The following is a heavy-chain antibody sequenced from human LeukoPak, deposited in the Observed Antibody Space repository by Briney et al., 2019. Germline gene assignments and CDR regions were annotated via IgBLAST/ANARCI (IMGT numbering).Heavy chain of an antibody. D-gene: IGHD6-19*01. CDR1: GYTFTGYY. V-gene: IGHV1-46*01. CDR3: ATVGGSGWYFFDY. J-gene: IGHJ4*02. CDR2: INPSGGST. Sequence: GASVKVSCKASGYTFTGYYMHWVRQAPGQGLEWMGIINPSGGSTSYAQKFQGRVTMTEDTSTDTAYMELSSLRSEDTAVYYCATVGGSGWYFFDYWGQGTLVTVSS.